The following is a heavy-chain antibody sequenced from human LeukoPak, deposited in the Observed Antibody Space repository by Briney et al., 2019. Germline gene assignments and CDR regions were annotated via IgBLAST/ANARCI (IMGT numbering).Heavy chain of an antibody. CDR3: ARDYGYCSSTSCSRNWFDP. J-gene: IGHJ5*02. Sequence: GASVKVSCKASGGTFSSYTISWVRQAPGQGLEWMGRIIPILGIANYAQKFQGRVTITADKSTSTAYMELSSLRSEETVVYYCARDYGYCSSTSCSRNWFDPWGQGTLVTVSS. V-gene: IGHV1-69*04. D-gene: IGHD2-2*03. CDR2: IIPILGIA. CDR1: GGTFSSYT.